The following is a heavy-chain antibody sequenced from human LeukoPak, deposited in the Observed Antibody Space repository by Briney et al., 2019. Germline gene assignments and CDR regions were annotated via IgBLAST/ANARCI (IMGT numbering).Heavy chain of an antibody. D-gene: IGHD3-9*01. Sequence: ASVKVSCKASGYTFSGYYMHWVRQAPGQGLEWMGWINPKSGGTNEAQKFHDRVTMTRDTSIRTAYMEVSRLRSDDTAVYYCARSPDILTGENFDYWGQGTLVTVSS. CDR1: GYTFSGYY. V-gene: IGHV1-2*02. CDR3: ARSPDILTGENFDY. J-gene: IGHJ4*02. CDR2: INPKSGGT.